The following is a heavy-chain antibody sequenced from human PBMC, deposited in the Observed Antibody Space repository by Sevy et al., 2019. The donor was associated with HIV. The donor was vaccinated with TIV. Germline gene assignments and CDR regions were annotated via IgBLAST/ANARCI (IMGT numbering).Heavy chain of an antibody. D-gene: IGHD1-26*01. CDR2: ITGSGFST. V-gene: IGHV3-23*01. Sequence: GGSLRLCCAASGFTFSNYAMNWVRQAPGKGLEWVSAITGSGFSTYYTDSVKGRFTISRDKSKNALFLQMSSLRAEDTALYYCAKGELGAKNPEYYFDSWGQGTLVTVSS. CDR3: AKGELGAKNPEYYFDS. CDR1: GFTFSNYA. J-gene: IGHJ4*02.